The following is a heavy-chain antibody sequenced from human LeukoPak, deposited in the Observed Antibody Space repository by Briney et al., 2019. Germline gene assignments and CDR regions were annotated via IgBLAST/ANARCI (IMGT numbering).Heavy chain of an antibody. V-gene: IGHV3-30*02. CDR1: GFTFSSYG. D-gene: IGHD6-13*01. CDR3: AKTGSSSWGYFDY. CDR2: IRNDGTIK. Sequence: GGSLRLSCAASGFTFSSYGMHWVRQAPGKGLEWVAFIRNDGTIKYYADSVKGRFTISRDNSKNTLYLQMNSLRAEDTAVYYCAKTGSSSWGYFDYWGQGTLVTVSS. J-gene: IGHJ4*02.